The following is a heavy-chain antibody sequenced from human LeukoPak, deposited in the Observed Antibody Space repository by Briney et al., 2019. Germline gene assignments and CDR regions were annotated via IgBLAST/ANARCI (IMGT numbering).Heavy chain of an antibody. Sequence: PSETLSLTCTVSGGSISSNYWSWIRQPPGKGLEWIGYIYSSGGINYNPSLKSRVAISVDTSKNQFSLKLNSVTAADTAVYYCARTSGYTYFDYWGQGTLVTVSS. V-gene: IGHV4-59*01. D-gene: IGHD5-12*01. CDR1: GGSISSNY. CDR2: IYSSGGI. CDR3: ARTSGYTYFDY. J-gene: IGHJ4*02.